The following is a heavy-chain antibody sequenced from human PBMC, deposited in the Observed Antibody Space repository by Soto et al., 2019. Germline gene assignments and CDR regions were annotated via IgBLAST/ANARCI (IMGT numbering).Heavy chain of an antibody. V-gene: IGHV3-13*01. J-gene: IGHJ4*02. CDR1: PFTFSGFD. CDR2: IGTAGDT. D-gene: IGHD2-15*01. CDR3: ARGQEVGAHFFDS. Sequence: GRSLRLSCDASPFTFSGFDMHWVRQPTGKGLEWVSTIGTAGDTYYAVSVKGRFTISRDNAMNSLSLQMNSLRAGDTAVYFCARGQEVGAHFFDSWGQGTQVTVSS.